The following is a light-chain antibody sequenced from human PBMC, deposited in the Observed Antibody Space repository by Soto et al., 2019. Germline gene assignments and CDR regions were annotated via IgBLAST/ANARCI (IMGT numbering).Light chain of an antibody. CDR3: QQYHNLPII. Sequence: DIQMTQSPSSLSASVGDRVTITCQASQDITNSLNWYQQKPGKAPKLLIYGASNLETGVSSRFSGGGSGTDFTLTISSLQPEDIEAYYCQQYHNLPIIFGQGTRLEIK. CDR2: GAS. CDR1: QDITNS. J-gene: IGKJ5*01. V-gene: IGKV1-33*01.